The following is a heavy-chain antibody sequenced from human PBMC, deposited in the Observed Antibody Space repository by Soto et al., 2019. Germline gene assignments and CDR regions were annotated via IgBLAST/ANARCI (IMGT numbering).Heavy chain of an antibody. V-gene: IGHV4-39*07. D-gene: IGHD6-13*01. J-gene: IGHJ6*02. CDR2: IYYSGST. Sequence: SETMSLTCTVSGGSISSRGYYWGWIRQPPGKGLEWIGSIYYSGSTYYNPSLKSRVTISVDTSKNQFSLKLSSVTAADTAVYYCARGDSSSWYYHYYYGMDVWGQGTTVTVSS. CDR1: GGSISSRGYY. CDR3: ARGDSSSWYYHYYYGMDV.